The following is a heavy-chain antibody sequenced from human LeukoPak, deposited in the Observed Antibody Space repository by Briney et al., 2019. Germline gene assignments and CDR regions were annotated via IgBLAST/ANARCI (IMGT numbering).Heavy chain of an antibody. CDR3: ARDREQQLVQDAFDI. J-gene: IGHJ3*02. D-gene: IGHD6-13*01. Sequence: SVKVSCKASGGTFSSYAISWVRQAPGQGLEWMGRIIPILGIANYAQKFQGRVTITADKSTSTAYMELSSLRSEDTAVYYCARDREQQLVQDAFDIWGQGTMITVSS. CDR2: IIPILGIA. V-gene: IGHV1-69*04. CDR1: GGTFSSYA.